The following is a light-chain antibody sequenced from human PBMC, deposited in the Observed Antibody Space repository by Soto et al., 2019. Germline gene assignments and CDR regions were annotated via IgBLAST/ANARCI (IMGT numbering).Light chain of an antibody. J-gene: IGLJ1*01. CDR3: SSYTTSNTRQIV. CDR2: DVS. Sequence: QSVLTQPASVSGSPGQSITISCTGTSSDVGGYNYVSWYQHHPGKAPKIMIFDVSNRPSGVSNRFSGSKSGNTASLTISGLQLEDEADYYCSSYTTSNTRQIVFGTGTKVTVL. CDR1: SSDVGGYNY. V-gene: IGLV2-14*03.